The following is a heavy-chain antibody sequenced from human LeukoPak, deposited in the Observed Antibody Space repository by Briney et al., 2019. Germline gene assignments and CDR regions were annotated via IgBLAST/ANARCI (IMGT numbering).Heavy chain of an antibody. V-gene: IGHV3-30*02. Sequence: GGSLRLSCAASGFIFISYGMHWVRQAPGKGLEWVAFIRYDGSNKYYSDSVKGRFTISRDNSKNTLYVEMDSLRAEDTAVYYCAKALGNYFDYWGQGTLVTVSS. CDR1: GFIFISYG. D-gene: IGHD4-23*01. CDR2: IRYDGSNK. J-gene: IGHJ4*02. CDR3: AKALGNYFDY.